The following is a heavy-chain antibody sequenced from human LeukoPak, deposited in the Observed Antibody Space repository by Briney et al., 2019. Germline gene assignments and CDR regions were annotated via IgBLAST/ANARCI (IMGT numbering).Heavy chain of an antibody. V-gene: IGHV3-74*01. Sequence: GGSLRLSCAASGFTFSSYWMHWVRQAPGKGLVWVSRINSDGSSTDYADSVKGQFTISRDNSKNTLYLQMSSLRAEDAAVYYCAKSGSTSWYLDYWGQGTLVTVSS. J-gene: IGHJ4*02. CDR3: AKSGSTSWYLDY. D-gene: IGHD6-13*01. CDR2: INSDGSST. CDR1: GFTFSSYW.